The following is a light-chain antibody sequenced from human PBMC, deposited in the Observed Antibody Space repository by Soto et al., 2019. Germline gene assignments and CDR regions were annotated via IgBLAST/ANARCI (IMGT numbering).Light chain of an antibody. J-gene: IGKJ4*01. CDR2: GAS. V-gene: IGKV3-20*01. Sequence: EIVLTQSPGTLSLSPGESATLSCRASQSVSSSYLAWYQQKPGQAPRLLIYGASSRATGIQDRFSGSGSGTEFTLTIRRLEPEDFAVYYCQQYGSSLTCGGGTKVDIK. CDR1: QSVSSSY. CDR3: QQYGSSLT.